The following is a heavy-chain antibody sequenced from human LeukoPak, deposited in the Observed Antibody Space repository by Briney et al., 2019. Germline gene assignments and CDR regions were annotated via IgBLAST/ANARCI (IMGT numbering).Heavy chain of an antibody. V-gene: IGHV3-30-3*01. Sequence: PGGSLRLSCAASGFTFSSYAMHWVRQAPGKGLEWVAVISYDGSNKYYADSVKGRFPNSRDNSKNTLYLQMNSLRAEDTAVYYCARDQVYTAAGAFDIWGQGTMVTVSS. D-gene: IGHD5-18*01. CDR2: ISYDGSNK. CDR1: GFTFSSYA. CDR3: ARDQVYTAAGAFDI. J-gene: IGHJ3*02.